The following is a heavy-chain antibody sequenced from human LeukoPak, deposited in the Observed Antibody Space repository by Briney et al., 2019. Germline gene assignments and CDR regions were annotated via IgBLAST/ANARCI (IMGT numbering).Heavy chain of an antibody. CDR2: IYYSGST. D-gene: IGHD1-26*01. V-gene: IGHV4-59*01. Sequence: PSETLSLTCTVSGGSISSYYWSWIRQPPGKGLEWIGYIYYSGSTNYNPSLKSRVTISVNTSKNQFSLKLSSVTAADTAVYYCAREVGAFDYWGQGTLVIVSS. CDR3: AREVGAFDY. J-gene: IGHJ4*02. CDR1: GGSISSYY.